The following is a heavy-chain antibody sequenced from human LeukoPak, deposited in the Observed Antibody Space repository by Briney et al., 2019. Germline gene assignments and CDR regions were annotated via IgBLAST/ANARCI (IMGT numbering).Heavy chain of an antibody. D-gene: IGHD1-14*01. CDR1: GGSISSSY. J-gene: IGHJ4*02. Sequence: SETLSLTCTVSGGSISSSYWSWIRQPAGKGLEWIGRIYGSGSTNYNPSLKSRVSMSLDTSKNHFSLKLSSVTAADTAVYYCARHYRLTTGYFDYWGQGALLTVSS. CDR3: ARHYRLTTGYFDY. CDR2: IYGSGST. V-gene: IGHV4-4*07.